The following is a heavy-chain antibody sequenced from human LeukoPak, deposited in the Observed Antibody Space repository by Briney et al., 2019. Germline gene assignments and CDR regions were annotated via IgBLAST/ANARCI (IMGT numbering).Heavy chain of an antibody. CDR2: IKEDGNEI. J-gene: IGHJ4*02. CDR1: GFTFSSNC. Sequence: PGGSLRLSCAASGFTFSSNCMSWVRQAPGKGLEWVAKIKEDGNEIYYVDSVKGRFTISRDNTKNSLFQQMNSLRAEDTAVYYCATGGAVAGRFAYWGQGTLVTVSS. D-gene: IGHD6-19*01. V-gene: IGHV3-7*01. CDR3: ATGGAVAGRFAY.